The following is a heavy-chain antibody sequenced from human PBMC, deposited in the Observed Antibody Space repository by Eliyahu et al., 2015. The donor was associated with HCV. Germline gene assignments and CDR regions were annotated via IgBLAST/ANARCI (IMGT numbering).Heavy chain of an antibody. V-gene: IGHV3-48*02. J-gene: IGHJ4*02. Sequence: EVQMVESGGGLVQPGGSLRLSCDASGFTFSDYSMNWVRQAPGKGLEWVSYIGVSSSFILYADSVRGRFTISRDNAKNSLYLQMNSLRDDDTAVYYCVRDKDTEYNKSHGDHWGQGTLVTVSS. D-gene: IGHD2-15*01. CDR3: VRDKDTEYNKSHGDH. CDR1: GFTFSDYS. CDR2: IGVSSSFI.